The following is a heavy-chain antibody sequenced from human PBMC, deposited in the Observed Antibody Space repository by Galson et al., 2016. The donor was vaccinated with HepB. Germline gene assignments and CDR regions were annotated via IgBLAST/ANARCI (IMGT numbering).Heavy chain of an antibody. CDR2: IWYGGNKK. D-gene: IGHD2-21*02. Sequence: SLRLSCAVSGFTSSSYGMHWVRQAPGKGLEWVAVIWYGGNKKYYADSVKGRFTISRDNSKKTLYLQMDSLSGEDTAVYFCARGGLIMTVCGGGDCYPTHFDHWGQGTLVTVSS. J-gene: IGHJ4*02. CDR1: GFTSSSYG. CDR3: ARGGLIMTVCGGGDCYPTHFDH. V-gene: IGHV3-33*01.